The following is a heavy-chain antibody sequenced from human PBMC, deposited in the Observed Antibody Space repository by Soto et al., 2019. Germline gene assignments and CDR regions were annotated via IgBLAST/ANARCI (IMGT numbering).Heavy chain of an antibody. CDR3: ARGGGIAAADPRGYYYYGMDV. CDR2: ISAYNGNT. J-gene: IGHJ6*02. Sequence: QVQLVQSGAEVKKPGASVKVSCKASGYTFTSYGISWVRQAPGQGLEWMGWISAYNGNTNYAQKLQGRVTMTTDTYTSTAHMELRSLRSDATAVYYCARGGGIAAADPRGYYYYGMDVWGQGTTVTVSS. CDR1: GYTFTSYG. D-gene: IGHD6-13*01. V-gene: IGHV1-18*04.